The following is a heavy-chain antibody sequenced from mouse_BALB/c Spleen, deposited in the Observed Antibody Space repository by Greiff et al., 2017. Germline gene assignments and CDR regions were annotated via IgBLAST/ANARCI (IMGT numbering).Heavy chain of an antibody. D-gene: IGHD2-2*01. Sequence: VQLQQSGPELVKPGASVRISCKASGYTFTSYYIHWVKQRPGQGLEWIGWIYPGNVNTKYNAKFKGKATLTADKSSSTAYMQLSSLTSEDSAVYFCASPSGYDFYYAMDYWGQGTSVTVSS. V-gene: IGHV1S56*01. CDR1: GYTFTSYY. CDR3: ASPSGYDFYYAMDY. J-gene: IGHJ4*01. CDR2: IYPGNVNT.